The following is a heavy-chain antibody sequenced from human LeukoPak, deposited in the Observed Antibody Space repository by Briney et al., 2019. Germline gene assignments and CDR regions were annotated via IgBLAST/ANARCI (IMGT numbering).Heavy chain of an antibody. CDR1: GFTFSSYW. D-gene: IGHD3-10*01. J-gene: IGHJ6*02. V-gene: IGHV3-7*01. Sequence: PGGSLRLSCAASGFTFSSYWMSWVRQAPAKGLEWVANIKQDGSEKYYVDSVKGRFTISRDNAKNSLYLQMNSLRAEDTAVYYCASLDIWSLPYYGMDVWGQGTTVTVSS. CDR3: ASLDIWSLPYYGMDV. CDR2: IKQDGSEK.